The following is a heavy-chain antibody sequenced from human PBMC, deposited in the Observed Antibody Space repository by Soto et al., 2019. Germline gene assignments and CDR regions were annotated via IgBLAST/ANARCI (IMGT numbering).Heavy chain of an antibody. V-gene: IGHV2-5*02. CDR2: IYWDDDK. CDR1: GFSLSTSGVG. D-gene: IGHD2-15*01. Sequence: QITLKESGPTLVKPTQTLTLTCTFSGFSLSTSGVGVGWISQPPGKALEWLALIYWDDDKRYSPSMKSRLTITKDTSKNQVVLKMTNMDPVDTATYYCAHRPSYCSGGSCYSGFDYWGQGTLVTVSS. J-gene: IGHJ4*02. CDR3: AHRPSYCSGGSCYSGFDY.